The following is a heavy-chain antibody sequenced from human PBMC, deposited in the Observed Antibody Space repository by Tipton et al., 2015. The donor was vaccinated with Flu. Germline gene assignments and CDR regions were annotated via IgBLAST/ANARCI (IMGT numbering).Heavy chain of an antibody. D-gene: IGHD2-8*01. J-gene: IGHJ3*02. Sequence: GSLRLSCAASGFTFSNAWMSWVRQAPGKGLEWIGRIKSKTDGGTTDYAEPVKGRFTISRDDSEYTLYLQMNSLKTEDTAVYYCTSNTRGSVCDIWGQGTMVTVSS. CDR2: IKSKTDGGTT. V-gene: IGHV3-15*01. CDR3: TSNTRGSVCDI. CDR1: GFTFSNAW.